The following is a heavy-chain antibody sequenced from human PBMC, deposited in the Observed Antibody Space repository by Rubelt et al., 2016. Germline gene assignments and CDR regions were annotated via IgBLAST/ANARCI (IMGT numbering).Heavy chain of an antibody. CDR2: IKQDGTEK. Sequence: GGSLRLSCAASGFSFSSSWMTWVRQAPGKGLEWVANIKQDGTEKYYVDSVKGRFTISRDNAKNSLFLQMNSLRAEDTAVYYCAKGVQWELPLGYWGQGNLVTVSS. D-gene: IGHD1-26*01. V-gene: IGHV3-7*05. CDR3: AKGVQWELPLGY. J-gene: IGHJ4*02. CDR1: GFSFSSSW.